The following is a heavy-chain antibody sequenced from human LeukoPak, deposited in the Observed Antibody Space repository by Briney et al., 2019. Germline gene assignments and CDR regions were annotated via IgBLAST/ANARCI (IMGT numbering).Heavy chain of an antibody. D-gene: IGHD4-17*01. CDR1: GYTFTSYG. CDR3: ARDRDYGDYNTQDLFVY. V-gene: IGHV1-18*01. CDR2: ISAYNGNT. Sequence: ASVRVSCKASGYTFTSYGISWVRQAPGQGLEWMGWISAYNGNTNYAQKLQGRVTMTTDTSTSTAYMELRSLRSDDTAVYYCARDRDYGDYNTQDLFVYWGQGTLVTVSS. J-gene: IGHJ4*02.